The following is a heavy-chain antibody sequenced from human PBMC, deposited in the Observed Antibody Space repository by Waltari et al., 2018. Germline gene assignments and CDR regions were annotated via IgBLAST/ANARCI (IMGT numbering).Heavy chain of an antibody. CDR2: IYYSGNT. J-gene: IGHJ4*01. D-gene: IGHD3-10*01. CDR1: DGSMTGHY. Sequence: QVQLQESGPGLVKPSETLSLTCTVSDGSMTGHYWSWIRQPPGKGLEWIGYIYYSGNTNYNPSLKSRVTISVDTSKTQFSLKLNSVTAADTALYCCARTSRAIDYYFDYWGQGTLVTVSS. V-gene: IGHV4-59*11. CDR3: ARTSRAIDYYFDY.